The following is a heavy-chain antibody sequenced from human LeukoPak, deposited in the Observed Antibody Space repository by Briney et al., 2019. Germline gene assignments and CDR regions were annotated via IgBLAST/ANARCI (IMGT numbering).Heavy chain of an antibody. CDR3: ARGLVVGRIAAAGTKRAYMDV. V-gene: IGHV4-34*01. CDR1: GGSFSGHY. J-gene: IGHJ6*03. CDR2: INHSGST. D-gene: IGHD6-13*01. Sequence: SETLSLTCAVYGGSFSGHYWSWIRQPPGKGLEWIGEINHSGSTNYNPSLKSRVTISVDTSKNQFSLKLSSVTAADTAVYYCARGLVVGRIAAAGTKRAYMDVWGKGTTVTVSS.